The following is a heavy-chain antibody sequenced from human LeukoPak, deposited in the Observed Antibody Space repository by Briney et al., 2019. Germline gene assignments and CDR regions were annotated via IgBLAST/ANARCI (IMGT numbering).Heavy chain of an antibody. V-gene: IGHV1-18*01. CDR3: VQNSGSYTAAFDY. CDR1: GGTFSSYA. CDR2: ISAYNGNT. D-gene: IGHD1-26*01. Sequence: ASVKVSCKASGGTFSSYAISWVRQAPGQGLEWMGWISAYNGNTNYAQKLQGRVTMTTDTSTSTAYMELRSLRSDDTAVYYCVQNSGSYTAAFDYWGQGTLATVSS. J-gene: IGHJ4*02.